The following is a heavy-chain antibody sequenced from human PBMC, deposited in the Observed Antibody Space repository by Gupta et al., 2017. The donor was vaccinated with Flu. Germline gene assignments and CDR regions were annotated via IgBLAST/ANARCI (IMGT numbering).Heavy chain of an antibody. CDR1: TYT. J-gene: IGHJ4*02. CDR2: ISSSSSYI. D-gene: IGHD2-21*01. Sequence: TYTMNWVRQAPGKGLEWVSSISSSSSYIDYADSVRGRFTVSRDNAGDSLYLQMDSLGAEDTAGYDCARSFAYDRGACYNYWGQGSRVTVSS. V-gene: IGHV3-21*01. CDR3: ARSFAYDRGACYNY.